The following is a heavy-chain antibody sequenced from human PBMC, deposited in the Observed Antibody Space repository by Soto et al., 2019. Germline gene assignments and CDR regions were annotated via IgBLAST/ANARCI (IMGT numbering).Heavy chain of an antibody. CDR1: GYTFTGYY. J-gene: IGHJ6*02. CDR3: ARGNSGWQLISMDV. Sequence: PWASVKVSCKASGYTFTGYYKHWVRQAPGQGLEWMGWINPNSGGTNYAQKFQGWVTMTRDTSISTAYMELSRLRSDDTAVYYCARGNSGWQLISMDVWGQGTTVTVS. CDR2: INPNSGGT. V-gene: IGHV1-2*04. D-gene: IGHD6-19*01.